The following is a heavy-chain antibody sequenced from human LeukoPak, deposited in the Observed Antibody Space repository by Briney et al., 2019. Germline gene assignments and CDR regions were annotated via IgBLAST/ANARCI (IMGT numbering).Heavy chain of an antibody. Sequence: ASVKVSCKASGYTFTSYGISWVRQAPGQGLEWMGWISAYNGNTNYAQKLQGRVTMTTDTSTSTVYMELSSLRSEDTAVYYCASRGIVGATGVYYFDYWGQGTLVTVSS. CDR2: ISAYNGNT. CDR3: ASRGIVGATGVYYFDY. J-gene: IGHJ4*02. CDR1: GYTFTSYG. D-gene: IGHD1-26*01. V-gene: IGHV1-18*01.